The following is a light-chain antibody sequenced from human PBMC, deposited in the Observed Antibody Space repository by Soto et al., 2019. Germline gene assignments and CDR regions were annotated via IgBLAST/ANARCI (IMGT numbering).Light chain of an antibody. CDR3: SSYTSTSPYV. CDR2: EVS. Sequence: QSVLTQPASVSGSPGQSITISCTGTSSDVGGYNYVSWYQQHPGKVPKLMIYEVSNRPSGVSDRFSGSKSGNTASLTISGLQAEHEADYYCSSYTSTSPYVFGTGTKLTVL. J-gene: IGLJ1*01. V-gene: IGLV2-14*01. CDR1: SSDVGGYNY.